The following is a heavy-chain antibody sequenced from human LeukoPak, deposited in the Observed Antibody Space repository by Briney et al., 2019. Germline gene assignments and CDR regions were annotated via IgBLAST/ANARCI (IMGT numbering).Heavy chain of an antibody. CDR2: ISGGYINNT. J-gene: IGHJ4*02. D-gene: IGHD5-12*01. V-gene: IGHV1-18*01. CDR3: ARWLSHKGDY. Sequence: ASVKVSCKASGYTFTNYGFSWVRQGPGQGLEWMGWISGGYINNTNYAQKVQGRVTMTTDASTSTTYMELRSLRSDDTAVYYCARWLSHKGDYWGQGTLVTVSS. CDR1: GYTFTNYG.